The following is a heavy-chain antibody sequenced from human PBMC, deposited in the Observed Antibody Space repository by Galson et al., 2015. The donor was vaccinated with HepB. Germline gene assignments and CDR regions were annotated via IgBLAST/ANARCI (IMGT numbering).Heavy chain of an antibody. V-gene: IGHV1-3*01. CDR1: GYTFTSYA. J-gene: IGHJ4*02. CDR3: VSGAVPAAMEFDY. D-gene: IGHD2-2*01. Sequence: SVKVSCKASGYTFTSYAMHWVRQAPGQRLEWMGWINAGNGNTKYSQKFQGRVTITRDTSASTAYMGLSSLRSEDTAVYYCVSGAVPAAMEFDYWGQGTLVTVSS. CDR2: INAGNGNT.